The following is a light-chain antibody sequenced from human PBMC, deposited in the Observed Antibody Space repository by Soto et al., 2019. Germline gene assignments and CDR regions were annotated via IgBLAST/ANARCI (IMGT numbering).Light chain of an antibody. CDR1: ISNVGRNA. CDR2: LHN. V-gene: IGLV1-44*01. Sequence: QSVLTQPPSASGTPGQSVTISCSGGISNVGRNAVNWYQQFPGSAPRLLIQLHNQRPSGVPTRFSASKSGTSASLAISGLQSEDEADYYCGTWDDSLNAMLFGGGTKLTVL. CDR3: GTWDDSLNAML. J-gene: IGLJ3*02.